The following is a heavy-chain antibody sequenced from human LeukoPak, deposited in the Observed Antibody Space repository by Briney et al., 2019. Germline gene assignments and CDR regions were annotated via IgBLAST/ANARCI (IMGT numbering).Heavy chain of an antibody. J-gene: IGHJ5*02. CDR2: IYYSGST. Sequence: SETLSLTCTVSGGSISSGGYYWSWIRQHPGKGLEWIGYIYYSGSTYYNPSLKSRVTISVDTSKNQFSLKLSSVTAADTAVYYCASSRRSSLDDWFDPWGQGTLVTVSS. V-gene: IGHV4-31*03. D-gene: IGHD6-13*01. CDR3: ASSRRSSLDDWFDP. CDR1: GGSISSGGYY.